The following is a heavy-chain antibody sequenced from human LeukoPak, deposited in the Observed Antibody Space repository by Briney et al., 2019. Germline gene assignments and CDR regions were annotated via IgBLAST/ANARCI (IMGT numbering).Heavy chain of an antibody. J-gene: IGHJ4*02. Sequence: QAGGSLRLSCVASGFTFSAYWMSWVRQAPGKGLEYMASIKQDGSEAYYVDSVKGRFTISRDNAKDSLDLQMNSLRAEDTAVYYCAALIIGRPFDYWGQGTLVIVSS. CDR3: AALIIGRPFDY. CDR2: IKQDGSEA. CDR1: GFTFSAYW. D-gene: IGHD1-26*01. V-gene: IGHV3-7*03.